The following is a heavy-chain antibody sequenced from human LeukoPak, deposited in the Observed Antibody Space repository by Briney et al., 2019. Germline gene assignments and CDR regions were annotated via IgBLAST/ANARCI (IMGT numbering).Heavy chain of an antibody. V-gene: IGHV3-30*04. CDR3: ARSGYNYGYKIDY. Sequence: GGSLRLSCAASGFTFSSYAMHWVRQAPGKGLEWVAVIAYDGSNKYYVDSGKGRFTISRDNSKNTLYLQMNSLRAEDTAVYYCARSGYNYGYKIDYWGQGTLVTVSS. D-gene: IGHD5-18*01. CDR1: GFTFSSYA. J-gene: IGHJ4*02. CDR2: IAYDGSNK.